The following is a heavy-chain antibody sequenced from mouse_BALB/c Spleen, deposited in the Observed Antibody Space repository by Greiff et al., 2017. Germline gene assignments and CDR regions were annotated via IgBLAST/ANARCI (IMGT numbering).Heavy chain of an antibody. CDR2: IYPGGGYT. J-gene: IGHJ2*01. D-gene: IGHD4-1*01. CDR1: GYTFTNYW. Sequence: VQLVESGAELVRPGTSVKISCKASGYTFTNYWLGWVKQRPGHGLEWIGDIYPGGGYTNYNEKFKGKATLTADTSSSTAHMQLSSLTSEDSAVYFCARGLGPDYWGQGTTRTVSS. CDR3: ARGLGPDY. V-gene: IGHV1-63*02.